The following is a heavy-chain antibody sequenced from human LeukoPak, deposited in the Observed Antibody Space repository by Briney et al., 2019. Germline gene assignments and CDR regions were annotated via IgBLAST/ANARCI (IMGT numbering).Heavy chain of an antibody. V-gene: IGHV3-74*01. CDR2: IDSGGGDT. D-gene: IGHD3-10*01. Sequence: PGGSLRLSCAASGFTFSSHWMHWVRQAPGKGLVWLSRIDSGGGDTIDADSVKGRFTISRDNSKNTLYLQMNSLRAEDTAVYYCVREGYGPGNYPFDYWGQGTLATVSS. J-gene: IGHJ4*02. CDR1: GFTFSSHW. CDR3: VREGYGPGNYPFDY.